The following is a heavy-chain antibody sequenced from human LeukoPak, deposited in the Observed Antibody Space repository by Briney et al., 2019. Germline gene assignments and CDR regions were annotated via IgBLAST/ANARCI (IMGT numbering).Heavy chain of an antibody. CDR3: AKVGITMIVVVTNYFDY. D-gene: IGHD3-22*01. J-gene: IGHJ4*02. CDR1: GFTFSSYA. CDR2: ISGSGGST. V-gene: IGHV3-23*01. Sequence: GGSLRLSCAASGFTFSSYAMSWVRQAPGKGLEWVSAISGSGGSTYYADSVKGRFTISRDNSKNTLYLQMNSLRAEDTAVYYCAKVGITMIVVVTNYFDYWSQGNLVTVSS.